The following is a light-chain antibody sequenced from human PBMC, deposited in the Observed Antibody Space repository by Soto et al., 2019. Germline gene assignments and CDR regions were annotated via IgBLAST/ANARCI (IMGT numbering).Light chain of an antibody. V-gene: IGKV1-5*01. J-gene: IGKJ1*01. Sequence: DIEMTQAPATLSASIGDTVTITCRASQTITRWLAWYQQKPGKAPRLLIYTASTLESGVQSRFSASGSGTEFTRTIGSMHPDDFATYYWQEYNNYWAFGQGNKVDI. CDR1: QTITRW. CDR3: QEYNNYWA. CDR2: TAS.